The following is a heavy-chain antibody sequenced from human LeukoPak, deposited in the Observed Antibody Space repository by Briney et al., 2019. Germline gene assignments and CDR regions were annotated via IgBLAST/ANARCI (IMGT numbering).Heavy chain of an antibody. CDR3: AKDHYDSSGYPGHFDY. V-gene: IGHV3-23*01. J-gene: IGHJ4*02. CDR1: GFTFRSYA. CDR2: ISGSGGST. D-gene: IGHD3-22*01. Sequence: GGSLRLSXAASGFTFRSYAMSWVRQAPGKGLEWVSAISGSGGSTYYADSVKGRFTISRDNSKNTLYLQMNSLRAEDTAVYYCAKDHYDSSGYPGHFDYWGQGTLVTVSS.